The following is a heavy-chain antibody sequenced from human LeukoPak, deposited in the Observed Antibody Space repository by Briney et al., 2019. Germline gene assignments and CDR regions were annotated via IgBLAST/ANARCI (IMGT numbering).Heavy chain of an antibody. CDR1: GFTFSSYS. CDR2: IIASGTAM. D-gene: IGHD1-26*01. V-gene: IGHV3-48*02. CDR3: ASSGSYRFDY. Sequence: GGSLRLSCAASGFTFSSYSMNWVRQAPGKGLEWVSHIIASGTAMFYADSVKGRFTISRDNAKNSLYLQMNSLRDEDTAVYYCASSGSYRFDYWGQGTLVTVSS. J-gene: IGHJ4*02.